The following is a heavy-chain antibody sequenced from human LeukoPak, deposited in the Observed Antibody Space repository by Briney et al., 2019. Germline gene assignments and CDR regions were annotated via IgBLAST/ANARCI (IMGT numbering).Heavy chain of an antibody. CDR1: GGPISSYY. J-gene: IGHJ4*02. V-gene: IGHV4-59*01. CDR2: IFYSGST. CDR3: ARSTGWYAFT. Sequence: PSETLSLTCTVSGGPISSYYWSWIRQPPGKGLEWIGYIFYSGSTKYNPSLKSRVTISVDRSKSQFSLELSSVTAADTAFYYCARSTGWYAFTWGQGILVTVSS. D-gene: IGHD6-19*01.